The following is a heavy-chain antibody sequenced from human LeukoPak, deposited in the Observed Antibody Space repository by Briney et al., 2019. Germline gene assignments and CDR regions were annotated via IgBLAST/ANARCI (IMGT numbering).Heavy chain of an antibody. CDR3: ARVGVDDFWSGYADWFDP. D-gene: IGHD3-3*01. Sequence: GGSLRLSCAASGFTFSSYSMNWVRQAPGKGLEWVSSISSSNSYIYYADSVKGRFTISRDNAKNSLYLQMNSLRAEDTAVYYCARVGVDDFWSGYADWFDPWGQGTLVTVSS. V-gene: IGHV3-21*01. CDR2: ISSSNSYI. J-gene: IGHJ5*02. CDR1: GFTFSSYS.